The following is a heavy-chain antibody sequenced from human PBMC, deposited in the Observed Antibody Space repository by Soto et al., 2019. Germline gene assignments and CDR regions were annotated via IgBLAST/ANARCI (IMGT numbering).Heavy chain of an antibody. CDR2: ISASGSRT. CDR3: GKDPSGHYVGGLVF. D-gene: IGHD4-17*01. V-gene: IGHV3-23*01. CDR1: RFILNNYA. Sequence: PGGSLRLSCAASRFILNNYAMSWVRHAPGKGLEWVSGISASGSRTFYADSVKGRFTVSRSFSKNTLSLQMDSLRAEDTAVYFCGKDPSGHYVGGLVFWGPGTLLTV. J-gene: IGHJ3*01.